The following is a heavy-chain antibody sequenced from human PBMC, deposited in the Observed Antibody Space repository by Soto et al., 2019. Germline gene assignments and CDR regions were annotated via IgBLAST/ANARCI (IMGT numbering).Heavy chain of an antibody. CDR3: AKCFDHSGYDYNFDY. J-gene: IGHJ4*02. Sequence: PGGSLRLSCAASGFTFSSYVMSWVRQAPGKGLEWVSAISGSGGSTYYADSVKGRFTISRDNSKNTLYLQMNSLRAEDTAVYYCAKCFDHSGYDYNFDYWGQGTLVTVSS. D-gene: IGHD5-12*01. CDR1: GFTFSSYV. V-gene: IGHV3-23*01. CDR2: ISGSGGST.